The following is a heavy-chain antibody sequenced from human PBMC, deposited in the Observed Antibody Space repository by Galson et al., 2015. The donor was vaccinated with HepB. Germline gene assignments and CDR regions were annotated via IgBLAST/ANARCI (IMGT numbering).Heavy chain of an antibody. CDR3: AKYGDRAGPTVTTRTYFDY. Sequence: SVKVSCKASGYSFASYGISWVRQAPGQGLEWVGWISAYNVYINYAQRFQGRLTMTTDTSTNTAYMELRSLRSDDTAVYYCAKYGDRAGPTVTTRTYFDYWGQGTLVTVSS. CDR1: GYSFASYG. V-gene: IGHV1-18*01. D-gene: IGHD4-17*01. CDR2: ISAYNVYI. J-gene: IGHJ4*02.